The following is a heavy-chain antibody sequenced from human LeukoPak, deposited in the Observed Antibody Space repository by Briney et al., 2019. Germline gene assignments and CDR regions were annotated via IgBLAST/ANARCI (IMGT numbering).Heavy chain of an antibody. CDR3: TRALTAYFYDRYYFDY. Sequence: PRRSLRLSCTASGFTFGDYAMSWVRQAPGKGLESVGFIRSKAYGGTTEYAASVKGRFTISRDDSKSIAYLQMNSLKTEDTAVYYCTRALTAYFYDRYYFDYWGQGTLVTVSS. CDR1: GFTFGDYA. CDR2: IRSKAYGGTT. V-gene: IGHV3-49*04. J-gene: IGHJ4*02. D-gene: IGHD3-22*01.